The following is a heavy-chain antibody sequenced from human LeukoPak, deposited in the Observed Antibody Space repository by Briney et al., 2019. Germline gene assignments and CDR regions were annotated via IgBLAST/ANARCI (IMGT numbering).Heavy chain of an antibody. V-gene: IGHV3-30*04. J-gene: IGHJ4*02. CDR3: ARDVGSYAFDY. D-gene: IGHD1-26*01. Sequence: GGSLRLSCAAPGFTFSSYAMHWVRQAPGKGLEWVAVMSYDGSHKYLADSVKGRFTISRDNSKNTLYLQMNSLRVEDTAIYYCARDVGSYAFDYWGQGTLVTVSS. CDR2: MSYDGSHK. CDR1: GFTFSSYA.